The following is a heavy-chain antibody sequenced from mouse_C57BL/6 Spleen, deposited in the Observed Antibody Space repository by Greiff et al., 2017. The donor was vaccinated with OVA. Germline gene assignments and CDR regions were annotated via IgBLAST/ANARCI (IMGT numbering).Heavy chain of an antibody. J-gene: IGHJ4*01. D-gene: IGHD2-4*01. V-gene: IGHV5-16*01. CDR3: ARYDYDVGYYAMDY. Sequence: EVKLVESEGGLVQPGRSMKLSCTASGFTFSDYYMAWVRQVPEKGLEWVANINYDGSSTYYLDSLKSRFIISRDNAKNILYLQMSSLKSEDTATYYCARYDYDVGYYAMDYWGQGTSVTVSS. CDR1: GFTFSDYY. CDR2: INYDGSST.